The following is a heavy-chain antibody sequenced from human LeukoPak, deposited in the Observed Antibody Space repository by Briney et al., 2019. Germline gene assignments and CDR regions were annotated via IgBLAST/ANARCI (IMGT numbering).Heavy chain of an antibody. Sequence: GGSLRLSCAASGFTFHTYAMSWVRQAPGKGLEWVSSISSSSSYIYYADSVKGRFTISRDNAKNSLYLQMNSLRAEDTAVYYCARDHDLWLHDAFDIWGQGTMVTVSS. J-gene: IGHJ3*02. V-gene: IGHV3-21*01. CDR2: ISSSSSYI. D-gene: IGHD5-24*01. CDR3: ARDHDLWLHDAFDI. CDR1: GFTFHTYA.